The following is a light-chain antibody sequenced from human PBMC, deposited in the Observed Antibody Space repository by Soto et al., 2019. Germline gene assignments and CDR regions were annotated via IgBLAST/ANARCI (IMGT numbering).Light chain of an antibody. V-gene: IGLV2-8*01. CDR2: EVS. Sequence: QSVLTQPASVSGSPGQSITISCTGTSSDVGGYNYVSWYQQHPGKAPKLMIYEVSKRPSGVPDRFSGSKSGNTASLTVSGLQAEDEADYYCSSYAGSNKVFGGGTKLTVL. CDR1: SSDVGGYNY. J-gene: IGLJ2*01. CDR3: SSYAGSNKV.